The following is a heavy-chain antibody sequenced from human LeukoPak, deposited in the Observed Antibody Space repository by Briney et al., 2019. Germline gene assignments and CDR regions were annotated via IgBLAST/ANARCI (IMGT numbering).Heavy chain of an antibody. CDR2: IYYSGST. CDR1: GGSINNKNYY. Sequence: PSETLSLTCTVSGGSINNKNYYWSWIRQPPGKGLEWIGTIYYSGSTYYNPSLKSRVTISVDTSNNQFSLRLTSVIATDTAVYYCARLQPSLSRKNYFDYWGQGTLVAVSS. CDR3: ARLQPSLSRKNYFDY. D-gene: IGHD2-2*01. J-gene: IGHJ4*02. V-gene: IGHV4-39*01.